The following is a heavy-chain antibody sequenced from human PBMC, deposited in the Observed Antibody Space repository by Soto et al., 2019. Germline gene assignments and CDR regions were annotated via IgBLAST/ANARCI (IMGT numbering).Heavy chain of an antibody. D-gene: IGHD5-18*01. J-gene: IGHJ5*02. CDR2: IYYSGNT. CDR1: GGSVSSGDYY. Sequence: SETLSLTCTVSGGSVSSGDYYWSWIRQPPGKGLEWIGYIYYSGNTNYNPSLKSRVIISVDTSKNLFSLKLTSVTAADTAVYYCARIPVDTSMIYWLDPWGQGTLVTDSS. V-gene: IGHV4-61*08. CDR3: ARIPVDTSMIYWLDP.